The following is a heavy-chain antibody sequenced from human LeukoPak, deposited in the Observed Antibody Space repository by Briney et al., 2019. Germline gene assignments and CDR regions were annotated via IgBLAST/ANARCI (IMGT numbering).Heavy chain of an antibody. Sequence: SMKVSCKASGYTFTSYAISWVRQAPGQGLEWMGGIIPIFGTANYAQKFQGRVTITADESTSTAYMELSSLRSEDTAVYYCARLVSGFGYYDFWSGYYYFDYWGQGTLVTVPS. V-gene: IGHV1-69*13. D-gene: IGHD3-3*01. J-gene: IGHJ4*02. CDR1: GYTFTSYA. CDR2: IIPIFGTA. CDR3: ARLVSGFGYYDFWSGYYYFDY.